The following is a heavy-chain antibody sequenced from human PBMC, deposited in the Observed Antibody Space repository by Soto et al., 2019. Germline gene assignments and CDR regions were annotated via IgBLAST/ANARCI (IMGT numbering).Heavy chain of an antibody. D-gene: IGHD5-12*01. CDR1: GHTFTSYG. CDR3: ARGVSTIPLWFPDY. V-gene: IGHV1-18*01. Sequence: QVHLVQSGAEVKKPGASVKVSCKASGHTFTSYGIAWMRQAPGQGLEWMGWISAYNGNTDYAQKLHGRVTMTSDTSTGTRYMELGSLRSDDKAVYYCARGVSTIPLWFPDYWGQGTLVTFSS. J-gene: IGHJ4*02. CDR2: ISAYNGNT.